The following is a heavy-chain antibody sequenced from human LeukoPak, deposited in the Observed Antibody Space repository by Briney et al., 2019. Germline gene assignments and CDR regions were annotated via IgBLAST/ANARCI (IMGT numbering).Heavy chain of an antibody. CDR3: ARGQARLSWFDP. CDR2: ISHSGNT. CDR1: GNSISSGYY. J-gene: IGHJ5*02. Sequence: SETLSLTCTVSGNSISSGYYWGWIRQPPGKGLRWIGSISHSGNTYYNPSLKSRVTISVDTSKNQFSLKLSSVTAADTAVYYCARGQARLSWFDPWGQGTLVTVSS. D-gene: IGHD6-19*01. V-gene: IGHV4-38-2*02.